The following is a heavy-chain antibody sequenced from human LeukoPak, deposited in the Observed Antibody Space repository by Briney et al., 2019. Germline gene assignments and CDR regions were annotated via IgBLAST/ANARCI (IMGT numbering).Heavy chain of an antibody. CDR2: ISSSGSTI. Sequence: PEGSLRPSSAAAGFTFSSYEMNWVRKAPGKGLEWVSYISSSGSTIYYADSVKGRFTISRDNAKNSLYLQMNSLRAEDTAVYYCARGNGDYVRSSATYWGQGTLVTVSS. CDR1: GFTFSSYE. V-gene: IGHV3-48*03. J-gene: IGHJ4*02. CDR3: ARGNGDYVRSSATY. D-gene: IGHD4-17*01.